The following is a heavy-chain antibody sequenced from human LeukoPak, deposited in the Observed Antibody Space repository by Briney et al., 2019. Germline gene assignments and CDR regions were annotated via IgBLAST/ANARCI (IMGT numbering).Heavy chain of an antibody. J-gene: IGHJ4*02. CDR3: TKDRSNGFDY. CDR1: GFTFSSYA. CDR2: ITTNGVNT. Sequence: GGSLRLSCAASGFTFSSYAMSWVRQAPGKGLEWVSAITTNGVNTYDADSVKGRFTISRDNSKNTLFLQMNSLRADDTAVYYCTKDRSNGFDYWGQGALVTVSS. D-gene: IGHD5-18*01. V-gene: IGHV3-23*01.